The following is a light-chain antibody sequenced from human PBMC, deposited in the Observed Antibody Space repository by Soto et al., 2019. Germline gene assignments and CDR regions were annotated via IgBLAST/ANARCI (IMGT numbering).Light chain of an antibody. V-gene: IGKV1-9*01. Sequence: DIQLTQSPSFLSASVGDRVTITCRASQGISSYLAWYQQKPGKAPKLLIYAASTLQGGVPARFSGSGSGTDFALKISRVEAEDVGVYYCMQGTHWPITFGQGTRLEIK. CDR3: MQGTHWPIT. CDR1: QGISSY. J-gene: IGKJ5*01. CDR2: AAS.